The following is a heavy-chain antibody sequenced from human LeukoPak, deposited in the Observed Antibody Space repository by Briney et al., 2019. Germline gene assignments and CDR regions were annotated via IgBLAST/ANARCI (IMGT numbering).Heavy chain of an antibody. J-gene: IGHJ4*02. CDR2: IYYSGST. CDR1: GGSISSYY. CDR3: ARGRRYDY. V-gene: IGHV4-59*01. Sequence: SETLSLTCTVSGGSISSYYWSWIRQPPGKELEWIGYIYYSGSTNYNPSLKSRVTISVDTSKNQFSLKLSSVTAADTAVYYCARGRRYDYWGQGTLVTVSS.